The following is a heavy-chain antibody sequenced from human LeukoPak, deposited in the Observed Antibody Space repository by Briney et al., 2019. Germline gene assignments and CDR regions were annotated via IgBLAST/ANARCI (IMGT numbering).Heavy chain of an antibody. CDR2: IYTSGTP. D-gene: IGHD6-19*01. CDR1: VASLGLYY. Sequence: PSETLSPTCTVSVASLGLYYCGSIRQPAGKGLGWNGRIYTSGTPNYSPTLKSRVTMSLDLSKNQLSLKLNSVTAADTAVYYCARDRAVPHYYYGMDVWGQGTTVTVSS. V-gene: IGHV4-4*07. CDR3: ARDRAVPHYYYGMDV. J-gene: IGHJ6*02.